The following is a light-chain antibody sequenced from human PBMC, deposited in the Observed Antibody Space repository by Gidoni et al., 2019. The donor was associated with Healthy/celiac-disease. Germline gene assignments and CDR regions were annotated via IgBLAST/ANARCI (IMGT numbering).Light chain of an antibody. J-gene: IGKJ1*01. Sequence: EIVLTQSPGTLSLSPGESATLSCRASQMVGSSYLAWYQQKPGQAPRLLIYGASSRATGIPDRFSGSGSGTDFTLTISRLEPEDFAVYYCQQYGSSPETFGQGTKVEIK. CDR3: QQYGSSPET. CDR2: GAS. V-gene: IGKV3-20*01. CDR1: QMVGSSY.